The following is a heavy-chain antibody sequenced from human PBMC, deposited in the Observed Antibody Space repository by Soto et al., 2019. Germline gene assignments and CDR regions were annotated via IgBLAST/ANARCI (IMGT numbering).Heavy chain of an antibody. Sequence: QVQLVQSGAEVKKPGASVKVSCKASGYTFTSYYISWVRQAPRQGLEWMGWISAYNGNTNYAQKLQGRVTMTPDTSMSTAYMELRIRQSDNTAVYYCARDSPPPREWGQGTLVTVSS. CDR2: ISAYNGNT. V-gene: IGHV1-18*01. CDR1: GYTFTSYY. J-gene: IGHJ4*02. CDR3: ARDSPPPRE.